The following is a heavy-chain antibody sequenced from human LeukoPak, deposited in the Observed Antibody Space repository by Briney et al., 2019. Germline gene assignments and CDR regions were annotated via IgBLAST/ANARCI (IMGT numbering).Heavy chain of an antibody. V-gene: IGHV3-30*18. CDR2: ISYDGSNK. J-gene: IGHJ6*02. CDR1: GFTFSSYG. D-gene: IGHD1-26*01. Sequence: PGGSLRLSCAASGFTFSSYGMHWVRQAPGKGLEWVAVISYDGSNKYYADSVKGRFTISRDNSKNTLYLQMNSLRAEDTAVYYCAKDTGTPSPSIVGAIFYYYYGMDVWGQGTTVTVSS. CDR3: AKDTGTPSPSIVGAIFYYYYGMDV.